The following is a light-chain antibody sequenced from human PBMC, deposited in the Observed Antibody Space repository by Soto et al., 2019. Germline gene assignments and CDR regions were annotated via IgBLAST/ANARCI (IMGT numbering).Light chain of an antibody. CDR1: QSFSGW. V-gene: IGKV1-5*03. Sequence: DIQMTQSPSTLSASVGDRVTITCRASQSFSGWLASYQQKPGEAPNLLIYRASTLQSGVPSRFSGSGSGTEFTLTISSLQPDDFATYYCQLYNSDSRTFGQGTKVEIK. CDR3: QLYNSDSRT. CDR2: RAS. J-gene: IGKJ1*01.